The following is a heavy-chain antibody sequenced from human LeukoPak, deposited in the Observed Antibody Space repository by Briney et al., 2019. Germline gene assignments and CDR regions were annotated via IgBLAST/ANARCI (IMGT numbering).Heavy chain of an antibody. CDR1: GGSISSGGYY. J-gene: IGHJ4*02. V-gene: IGHV4-30-4*08. D-gene: IGHD4-23*01. CDR3: ARYYGGSFGYYFDY. Sequence: PSQTLSLTCTVSGGSISSGGYYWSWIRQHPGKGLEWIGYIYYSGSTYYNPSLKSRVTISVDTSKNQSSLKLSSVTAADTAVYYCARYYGGSFGYYFDYWGQGTLVTVSS. CDR2: IYYSGST.